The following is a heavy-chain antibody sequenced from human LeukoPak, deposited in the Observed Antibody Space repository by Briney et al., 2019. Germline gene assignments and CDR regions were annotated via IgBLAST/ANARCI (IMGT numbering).Heavy chain of an antibody. J-gene: IGHJ1*01. V-gene: IGHV1-18*01. CDR1: GYTFTNYG. CDR2: ISAYNGYT. D-gene: IGHD4-23*01. CDR3: ARDKAVTTEVTQHFQH. Sequence: TSVKVSCEASGYTFTNYGFSWVRQSPGQGLEWMGWISAYNGYTDYAQKFQSRVTMTTDTSTSTAYMELRSLRSDDTAVYYCARDKAVTTEVTQHFQHWGQGTLVTVSS.